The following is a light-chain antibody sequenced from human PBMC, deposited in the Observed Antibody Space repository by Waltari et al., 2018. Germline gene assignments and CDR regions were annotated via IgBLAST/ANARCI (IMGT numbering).Light chain of an antibody. Sequence: EIVLTQSPGTLSLSPGEKAILSCRASQSLKVAYVAWYQQKSGQAPRLLIYGALYRAADIPDRFSGGGSGTDFTPTITRLEPEDFAVYYCQQYDTSPGTFGQGTKLEMK. V-gene: IGKV3-20*01. CDR3: QQYDTSPGT. CDR2: GAL. J-gene: IGKJ2*01. CDR1: QSLKVAY.